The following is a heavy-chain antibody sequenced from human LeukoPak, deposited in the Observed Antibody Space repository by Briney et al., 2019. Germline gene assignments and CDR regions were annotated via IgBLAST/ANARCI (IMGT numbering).Heavy chain of an antibody. CDR2: ISAYNGNT. Sequence: GAPVKVSCKASGYTFTSYGISWVRQAPGQGLEWMGWISAYNGNTNYAQKLQGRVTMTTDTSTSTAYMELRSLRSDDTAVYYCARDSRSSGWYPIHAGPDYWGQGTLVTVSS. CDR1: GYTFTSYG. J-gene: IGHJ4*02. V-gene: IGHV1-18*01. D-gene: IGHD6-19*01. CDR3: ARDSRSSGWYPIHAGPDY.